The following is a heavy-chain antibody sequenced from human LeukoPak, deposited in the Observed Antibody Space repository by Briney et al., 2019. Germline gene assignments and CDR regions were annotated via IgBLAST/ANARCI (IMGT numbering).Heavy chain of an antibody. CDR2: ISAYNGNT. Sequence: GASVKVSCKASGYTFTSYGISWVRQAPGQGLVWMWWISAYNGNTNYAQKLQGRVTMTTDTSTSTAYMELRSLRSDDTAVYYCAREARDDILTGYYPYYFDYWGQGTLVTVSS. V-gene: IGHV1-18*01. CDR3: AREARDDILTGYYPYYFDY. CDR1: GYTFTSYG. D-gene: IGHD3-9*01. J-gene: IGHJ4*02.